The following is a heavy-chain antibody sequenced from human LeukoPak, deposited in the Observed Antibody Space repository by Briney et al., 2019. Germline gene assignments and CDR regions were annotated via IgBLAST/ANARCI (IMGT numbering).Heavy chain of an antibody. V-gene: IGHV1-69*04. CDR2: IIPILGIA. J-gene: IGHJ4*02. D-gene: IGHD6-13*01. CDR3: ARDPGIAAAPLGY. CDR1: GGTFSSCA. Sequence: SVKVSCKASGGTFSSCAISWVRQPPGQGLEWMGRIIPILGIANYAQKFQGRVTITADKYTSTDYMELSSLRSEDTAVYYCARDPGIAAAPLGYWGEGTLVTVSS.